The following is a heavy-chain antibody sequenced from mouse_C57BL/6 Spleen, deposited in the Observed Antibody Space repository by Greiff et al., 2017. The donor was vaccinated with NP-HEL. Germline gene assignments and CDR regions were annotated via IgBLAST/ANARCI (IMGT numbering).Heavy chain of an antibody. Sequence: VQLQQPGAELVRPGSSVKLSCKASGYTFTSYWMDWVKQRPGQGLEWIGNIYPSDSETHYNQKFKDKATLTVDKSSSTAYMQLSSLTSEDSAVYYCARSITTGVAPMDYWGQGTSVTVSS. CDR1: GYTFTSYW. D-gene: IGHD1-1*01. J-gene: IGHJ4*01. V-gene: IGHV1-61*01. CDR3: ARSITTGVAPMDY. CDR2: IYPSDSET.